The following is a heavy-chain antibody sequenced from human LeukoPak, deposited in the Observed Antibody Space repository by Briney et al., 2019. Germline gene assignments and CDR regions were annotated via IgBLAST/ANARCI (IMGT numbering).Heavy chain of an antibody. CDR1: GFTFSSYW. V-gene: IGHV3-7*01. D-gene: IGHD4-17*01. Sequence: GGSLRLSCAAFGFTFSSYWMSWVRQAPGKGLEWVANIKQDGSEKYYVDSVKGRFTISRDNAKNSLYLQMNSLRAEDTAVYYCARPMTTVTTDNWFDPWGQGTLVTVSS. J-gene: IGHJ5*02. CDR2: IKQDGSEK. CDR3: ARPMTTVTTDNWFDP.